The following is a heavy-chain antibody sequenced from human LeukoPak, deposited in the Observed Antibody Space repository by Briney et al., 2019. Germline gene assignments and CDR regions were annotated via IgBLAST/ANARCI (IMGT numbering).Heavy chain of an antibody. CDR3: AKDICGGNCYPHGGY. J-gene: IGHJ4*02. CDR2: IPYDGSNK. CDR1: GFTFSNYG. Sequence: GGSLRLSCAASGFTFSNYGMHWVRQAPGKGLEWAAFIPYDGSNKYYADSLQGRLTISRDNSMNTLYLQMSSLRAEDTARYYCAKDICGGNCYPHGGYWGQGTLVTVSS. D-gene: IGHD2-21*01. V-gene: IGHV3-30*02.